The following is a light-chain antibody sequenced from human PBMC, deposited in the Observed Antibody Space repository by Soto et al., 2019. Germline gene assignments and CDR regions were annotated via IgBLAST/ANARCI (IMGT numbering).Light chain of an antibody. Sequence: EIVLTQSPGTLSLSPGQRVTLSCRASQSVTNNSLAWYQQKAGQAPRLLIYGAFNRATGIPDRFSGSGSGTDFTLTIRRLEPEDFAVYHCQQYSNTPITFGQGTRLEIK. J-gene: IGKJ5*01. CDR3: QQYSNTPIT. V-gene: IGKV3-20*01. CDR1: QSVTNNS. CDR2: GAF.